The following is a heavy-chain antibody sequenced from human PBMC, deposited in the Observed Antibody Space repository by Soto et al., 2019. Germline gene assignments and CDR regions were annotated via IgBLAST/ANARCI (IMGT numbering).Heavy chain of an antibody. D-gene: IGHD3-3*01. J-gene: IGHJ6*02. CDR3: ARRTELRFLEGRYGMDV. CDR1: GGTFSSYA. V-gene: IGHV1-69*06. Sequence: GASVKVSCKASGGTFSSYAISWVRQAPGQGLEWMGGIIPIFGTANYAQKFQGRVTITADKSTSTAYMELSSLRSEDTAVYYCARRTELRFLEGRYGMDVWGQGTTVTVSS. CDR2: IIPIFGTA.